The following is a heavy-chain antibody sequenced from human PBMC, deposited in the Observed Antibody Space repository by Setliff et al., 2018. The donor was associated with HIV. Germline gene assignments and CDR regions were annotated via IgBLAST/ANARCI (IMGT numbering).Heavy chain of an antibody. CDR1: GVSTISSSSSYY. J-gene: IGHJ5*02. CDR2: IFHSGST. D-gene: IGHD6-13*01. V-gene: IGHV4-39*01. Sequence: SETLSLTCIVSGVSTISSSSSYYWGWIRQPPGKGLEWIGEIFHSGSTTYNPSLKSRVTISVDMSKNQFSLNLSSVTAADTAVYYCARLLRSGYSTTWYEGGAAWWFDPWGQGTLVTVSS. CDR3: ARLLRSGYSTTWYEGGAAWWFDP.